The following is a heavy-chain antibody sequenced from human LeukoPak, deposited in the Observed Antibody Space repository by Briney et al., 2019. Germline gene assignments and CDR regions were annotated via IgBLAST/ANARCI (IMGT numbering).Heavy chain of an antibody. J-gene: IGHJ4*02. D-gene: IGHD3-22*01. V-gene: IGHV3-48*03. Sequence: SGGSLRLSCAASGFTFSSYEMNWVRQAPGKGLEWVSYISSSGSTIYYADSEKGRFTISRDNAKNSLYLQMNSLRAEDTAVYYCAREGYYDSSGYYSKVWYFDYWGQGTLVTVSS. CDR2: ISSSGSTI. CDR1: GFTFSSYE. CDR3: AREGYYDSSGYYSKVWYFDY.